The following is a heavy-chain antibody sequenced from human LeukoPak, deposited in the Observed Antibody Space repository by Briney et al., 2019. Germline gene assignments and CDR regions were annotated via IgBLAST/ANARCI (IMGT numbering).Heavy chain of an antibody. CDR3: AREYAYSSSWSEEYYYYGMDV. CDR1: GYTFTSYG. V-gene: IGHV1-18*01. D-gene: IGHD6-13*01. J-gene: IGHJ6*02. CDR2: ISAYNGNT. Sequence: GASVKVSCKASGYTFTSYGISWVRQAPGQGLEWMGWISAYNGNTNYAQKLQGRVTMTRNTSISTAYMELSSLRSEDTAVYYCAREYAYSSSWSEEYYYYGMDVWGQGTTVTVSS.